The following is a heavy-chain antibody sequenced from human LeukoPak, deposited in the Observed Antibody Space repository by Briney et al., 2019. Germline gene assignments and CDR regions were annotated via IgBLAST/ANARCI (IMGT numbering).Heavy chain of an antibody. CDR2: IRSKANSYAT. V-gene: IGHV3-73*01. J-gene: IGHJ4*02. Sequence: GGSLRLSCAASGFTFSGSAMHWVRQASGKGLEWVGRIRSKANSYATAYAASVKGRFTISRDDSKNTAYLQMNSLKTEDTAVYYCTRQAEGGDFDYWGQGTLVTVSS. CDR3: TRQAEGGDFDY. CDR1: GFTFSGSA. D-gene: IGHD4-17*01.